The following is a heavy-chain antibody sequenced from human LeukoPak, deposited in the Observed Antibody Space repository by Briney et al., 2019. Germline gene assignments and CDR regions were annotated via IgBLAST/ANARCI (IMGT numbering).Heavy chain of an antibody. J-gene: IGHJ4*02. CDR2: IRYDGSNK. Sequence: GGSLRLSCAASAFTFSRYGMHWVRQAPGKGLEWVAFIRYDGSNKYYADSVKGRFTISRDNSKNTLYLQMNSLRAEDTPVYYCAKDDYYDTSGYRDWGQGTLVTVSS. V-gene: IGHV3-30*02. CDR3: AKDDYYDTSGYRD. CDR1: AFTFSRYG. D-gene: IGHD3-22*01.